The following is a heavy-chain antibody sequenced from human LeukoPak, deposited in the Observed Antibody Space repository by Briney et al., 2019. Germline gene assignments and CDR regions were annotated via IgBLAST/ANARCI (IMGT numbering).Heavy chain of an antibody. D-gene: IGHD2-2*01. J-gene: IGHJ4*02. Sequence: GGSLRLSCAASGFMFSNFAMSWVRQAPGKGLEWVSTIYYSGGNTYSADSVKGRFTISRDNAKNTLYLQMNSLRAEDTAAYYCAKDQGQAVVPRRFDNWGQGTLVTVSS. V-gene: IGHV3-23*01. CDR3: AKDQGQAVVPRRFDN. CDR2: IYYSGGNT. CDR1: GFMFSNFA.